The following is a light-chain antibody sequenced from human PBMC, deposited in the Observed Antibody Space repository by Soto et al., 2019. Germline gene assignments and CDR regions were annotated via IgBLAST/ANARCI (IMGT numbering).Light chain of an antibody. J-gene: IGLJ2*01. CDR1: NSDIGSYNY. CDR2: DVT. Sequence: VLTQPASVSGSPGQSITISCTGANSDIGSYNYVSWYQQHPGKAPKLLIYDVTKWPSGVSNRFSGSKSGNTASLTISGLQAEDEADYYCSSYTSASTLVFGGGTKLTVL. CDR3: SSYTSASTLV. V-gene: IGLV2-14*01.